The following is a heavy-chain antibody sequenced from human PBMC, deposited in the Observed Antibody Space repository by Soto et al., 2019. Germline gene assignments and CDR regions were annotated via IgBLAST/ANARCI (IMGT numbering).Heavy chain of an antibody. Sequence: QVQIQESGPGLVKPSGTLSLACSVSSVSVSGSYWCAWVRQPPGKGLEWIGEIDHSGHTNYNPSLKSRVTMSLDNSKNQFSLNLRSVNAADTAVYYCARSNWNYVRTLDYWGQGTQVIVSS. V-gene: IGHV4-4*02. CDR1: SVSVSGSYW. CDR2: IDHSGHT. J-gene: IGHJ4*02. D-gene: IGHD1-7*01. CDR3: ARSNWNYVRTLDY.